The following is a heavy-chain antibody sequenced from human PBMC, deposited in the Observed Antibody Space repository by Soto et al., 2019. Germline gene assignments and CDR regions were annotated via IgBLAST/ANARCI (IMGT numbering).Heavy chain of an antibody. J-gene: IGHJ6*03. D-gene: IGHD4-17*01. CDR2: IVVGSGNT. CDR1: GFTFTSSA. Sequence: SVKVSCKASGFTFTSSAMQWVRQARGQRLEWIGWIVVGSGNTDYAQKFQERVTITRDMSTSTAYMELSSLRSEDTAVYYCAVTSSLDYGVYDRLMSYYYYYFMDVRVKGTTVTGTS. CDR3: AVTSSLDYGVYDRLMSYYYYYFMDV. V-gene: IGHV1-58*02.